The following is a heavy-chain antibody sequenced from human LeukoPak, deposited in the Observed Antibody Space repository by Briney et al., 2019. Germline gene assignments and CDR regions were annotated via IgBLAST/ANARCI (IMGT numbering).Heavy chain of an antibody. CDR1: GFTFDDYA. J-gene: IGHJ6*03. Sequence: GGSLRLSSVASGFTFDDYAMHWVRQAPGKGLEWVSGISWNSGSMAYADSVKGRFTISRDNAKNSLYLQMNSLRAEDTALYYCAKHNRPDPYYMDVWGKGTPVTVSS. V-gene: IGHV3-9*01. CDR2: ISWNSGSM. CDR3: AKHNRPDPYYMDV.